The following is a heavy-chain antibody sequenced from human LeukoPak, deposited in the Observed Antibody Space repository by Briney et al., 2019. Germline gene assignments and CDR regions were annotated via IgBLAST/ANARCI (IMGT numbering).Heavy chain of an antibody. V-gene: IGHV3-74*01. CDR1: GFTFSGFW. J-gene: IGHJ5*02. CDR2: IKNDGTST. Sequence: PGGSLRLSCAASGFTFSGFWMHWVRQAQGKGLVWVARIKNDGTSTSYADSVKGRFTISRDNAKNILYLQMNSLRAEDTAVYYCAKSDWFDPWGQGTLVTVSS. CDR3: AKSDWFDP.